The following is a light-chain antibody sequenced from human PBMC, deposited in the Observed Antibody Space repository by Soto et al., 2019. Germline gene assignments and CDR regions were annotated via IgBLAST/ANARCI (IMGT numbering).Light chain of an antibody. CDR2: WAS. V-gene: IGKV4-1*01. Sequence: DIEMTQSPDSLAVSLGERATINCESSQSVFYSSNNNNHLAWYQQKPGQPPKLLVYWASTRQSGVPDRFSGSGSGADFTLTISSLQAEDVAIYYCQQYYSMPWTFGQGTRVEIK. CDR1: QSVFYSSNNNNH. CDR3: QQYYSMPWT. J-gene: IGKJ1*01.